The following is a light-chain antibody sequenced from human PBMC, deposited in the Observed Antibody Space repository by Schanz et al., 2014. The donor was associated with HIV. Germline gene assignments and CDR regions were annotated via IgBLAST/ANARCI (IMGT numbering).Light chain of an antibody. CDR2: DVT. J-gene: IGLJ3*02. CDR1: TSDIGNHDF. CDR3: STYTTSNTWV. Sequence: QSALTQPPSASGSPGQSVTISCTGTTSDIGNHDFVSWYQQHPGEAPRLIIYDVTSRPSGISTRFSASKSGDTASLTISGLQSEDEGDYYCSTYTTSNTWVFGGGTKLTVL. V-gene: IGLV2-14*01.